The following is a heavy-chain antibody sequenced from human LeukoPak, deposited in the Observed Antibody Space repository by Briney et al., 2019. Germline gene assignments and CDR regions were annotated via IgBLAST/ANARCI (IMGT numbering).Heavy chain of an antibody. D-gene: IGHD3-10*01. CDR2: ISYDGSNI. Sequence: PGGSLRLSCAASGLTFSSYGMHWVRQAPGKGLEWVAVISYDGSNIYYADSVKGRFTISRDNSKNTLYLQMNSLRAEDTAVYYCARDMDYRPIGSYYYGYWGQGTLVTVSS. V-gene: IGHV3-30*03. CDR3: ARDMDYRPIGSYYYGY. CDR1: GLTFSSYG. J-gene: IGHJ4*02.